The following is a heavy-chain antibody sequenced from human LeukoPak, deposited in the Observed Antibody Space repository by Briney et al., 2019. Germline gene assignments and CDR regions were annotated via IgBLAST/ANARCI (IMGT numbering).Heavy chain of an antibody. CDR1: GYTFTSYD. Sequence: ASVKVSCKASGYTFTSYDINWVRQATGQGLEWMGWMNPNSGNTGYAQKFQGRATMTRNTSISTAYMELRSLRSDDTAVYYCARDPGYCSSTSCYTWWGQEDWFDPWGQGTLVTVSS. CDR2: MNPNSGNT. CDR3: ARDPGYCSSTSCYTWWGQEDWFDP. D-gene: IGHD2-2*02. J-gene: IGHJ5*02. V-gene: IGHV1-8*01.